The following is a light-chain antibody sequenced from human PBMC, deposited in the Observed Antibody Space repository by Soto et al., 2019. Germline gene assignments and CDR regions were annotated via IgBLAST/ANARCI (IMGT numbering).Light chain of an antibody. CDR3: QQRRNWPT. V-gene: IGKV3-11*01. CDR2: DAS. Sequence: EIVFTQSPATLSLSPGERATLSCRASQSVSSYLALYQQKPGQAPRLLIYDASNRATGIPARFSGSGSGADFTLTIVRLEPDDSAVYYWQQRRNWPTCGGGTKVEIK. CDR1: QSVSSY. J-gene: IGKJ4*01.